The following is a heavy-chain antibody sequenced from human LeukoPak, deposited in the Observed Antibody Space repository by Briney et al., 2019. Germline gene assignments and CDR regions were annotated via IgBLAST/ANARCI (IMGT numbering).Heavy chain of an antibody. J-gene: IGHJ6*02. CDR3: ARDKLTVGYYYGMDV. CDR1: GYTFTSYY. D-gene: IGHD3-16*01. CDR2: INPSGGST. V-gene: IGHV1-46*01. Sequence: ASVKVSCKASGYTFTSYYMHWVRQAPGQGLEWMGIINPSGGSTSYAQKFQGRVTMTRDTSTSTVYMELSSLRSDDTAVYYCARDKLTVGYYYGMDVWGQGTTVTVSS.